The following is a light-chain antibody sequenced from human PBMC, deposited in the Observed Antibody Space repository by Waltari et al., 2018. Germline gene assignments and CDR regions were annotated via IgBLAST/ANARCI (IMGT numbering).Light chain of an antibody. CDR1: QKISSIY. J-gene: IGKJ2*01. CDR3: QQYGSSPRT. V-gene: IGKV3-20*01. Sequence: EIVLTQSPGILSLSQGERATLSCRASQKISSIYLAWYQQKPGQAPMLLIYGASSRATGIPDRFSGSGTGADYTLTITRLEPEDFAMYYCQQYGSSPRTFGQGTKLEIK. CDR2: GAS.